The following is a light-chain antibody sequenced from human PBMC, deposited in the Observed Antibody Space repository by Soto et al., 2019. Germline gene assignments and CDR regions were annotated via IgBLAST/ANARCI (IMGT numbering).Light chain of an antibody. CDR1: QVISNY. V-gene: IGKV1-27*01. J-gene: IGKJ2*01. CDR2: AAS. CDR3: QKYNSAPHT. Sequence: DIQMTQSPSSLSASVGERVTITCRASQVISNYLAWYQQKPGKVPKLLIYAASTLQSGVPSRFSGSGSGTDFTLTISSLQPEDVATYYCQKYNSAPHTFGQGTKLEIK.